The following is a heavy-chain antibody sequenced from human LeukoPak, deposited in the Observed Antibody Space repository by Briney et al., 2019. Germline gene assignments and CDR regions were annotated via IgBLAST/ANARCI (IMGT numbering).Heavy chain of an antibody. CDR1: GFTFSDHY. J-gene: IGHJ4*02. CDR2: IWSDGINK. V-gene: IGHV3-33*08. Sequence: GGSLRLSCAASGFTFSDHYMDWVRQAPGKGLEWVALIWSDGINKYYADSVKGRFTISRDNSKNTLYLQMNSLRAEDTAVYYCAGEPGKRTFDYWGQGTLVTVSS. CDR3: AGEPGKRTFDY.